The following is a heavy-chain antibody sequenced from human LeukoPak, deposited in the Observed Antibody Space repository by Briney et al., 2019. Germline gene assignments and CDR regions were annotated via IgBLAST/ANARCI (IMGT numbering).Heavy chain of an antibody. V-gene: IGHV3-49*04. D-gene: IGHD6-19*01. CDR1: GFTFSSYS. Sequence: PGGSLRLSCAASGFTFSSYSMNWVRQAPGKGLEWVGFIRSRAYGGTTEYAASVKGRFTISRDDSKSIAYLQMNSLKTEDTAVYYCTREVYSSGSAGPDYWGRGTLVTVSS. CDR3: TREVYSSGSAGPDY. J-gene: IGHJ4*02. CDR2: IRSRAYGGTT.